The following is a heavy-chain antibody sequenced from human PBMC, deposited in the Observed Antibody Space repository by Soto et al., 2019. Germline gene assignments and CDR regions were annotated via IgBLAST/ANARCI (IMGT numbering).Heavy chain of an antibody. CDR1: GGSISSSSYY. D-gene: IGHD3-22*01. Sequence: SETLSLTCTVSGGSISSSSYYWGWIRQPPGKGLEWIGSIYYSGSTYYNPSLKSRVTISVDTSKNQFSLKLSSVTAADTAVYYCARHVRPNYYDSSGYYLGTYFDYWGQGTLVTVSS. CDR2: IYYSGST. V-gene: IGHV4-39*01. J-gene: IGHJ4*02. CDR3: ARHVRPNYYDSSGYYLGTYFDY.